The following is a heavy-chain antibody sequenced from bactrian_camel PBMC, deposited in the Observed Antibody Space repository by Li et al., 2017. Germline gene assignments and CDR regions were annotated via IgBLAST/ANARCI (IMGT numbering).Heavy chain of an antibody. CDR1: GYIFNSCT. V-gene: IGHV3S53*01. CDR2: FDSDSHP. Sequence: HVQLVESGGGSVQAGGSLKLSCAGSGYIFNSCTIAWYRQAPGKNREGVAGFDSDSHPSYADSVKGRFTISKDSANNTLWLQMDSLKPEDTAMYYCAARPGGCASWPDWSWYTSWGRGTQVTV. CDR3: AARPGGCASWPDWSWYTS. D-gene: IGHD6*01. J-gene: IGHJ4*01.